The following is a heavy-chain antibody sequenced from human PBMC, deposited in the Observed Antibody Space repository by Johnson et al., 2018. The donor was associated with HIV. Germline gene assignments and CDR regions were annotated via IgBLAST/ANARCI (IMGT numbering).Heavy chain of an antibody. Sequence: HVQLVESGGGLIQPGGSLRLSCAASGFTVSSNYMSWVRQAPGKWLEWVSYISSSGSTIYYADSVKGRFTISRDNAKNSLYLQMNSLRVEDTDVYYCAKAFWSGYSPALPMAAFDIWGQGTMVTVSS. J-gene: IGHJ3*02. V-gene: IGHV3-11*04. CDR3: AKAFWSGYSPALPMAAFDI. D-gene: IGHD3-3*01. CDR1: GFTVSSNY. CDR2: ISSSGSTI.